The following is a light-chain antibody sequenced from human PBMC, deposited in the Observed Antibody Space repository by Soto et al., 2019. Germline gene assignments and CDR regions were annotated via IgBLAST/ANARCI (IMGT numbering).Light chain of an antibody. CDR1: QSIGIT. Sequence: EIVMTQSPATLSVSPGESATLSCRASQSIGITVAWYQQKPGQAPRLLMYGPSTRVTGIPARFSGSGSGTEFTLTISSLQSEDFAIYYCHQYNNWLRGTFGQGTKLDIK. CDR2: GPS. CDR3: HQYNNWLRGT. J-gene: IGKJ2*02. V-gene: IGKV3-15*01.